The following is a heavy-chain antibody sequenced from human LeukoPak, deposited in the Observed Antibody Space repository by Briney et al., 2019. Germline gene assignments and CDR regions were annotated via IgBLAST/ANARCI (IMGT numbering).Heavy chain of an antibody. V-gene: IGHV3-21*01. J-gene: IGHJ4*02. CDR2: ISSSSSYI. CDR1: GFTFSSYS. Sequence: GGSLRLSCAASGFTFSSYSMNWVRQAPGKGLEWVSSISSSSSYIYYADSVKGRFTISRDNAKNSLYLQMNSLRAEDTAVYYCAAYYYDSSGYLPFDYWGRGTLVTVSS. CDR3: AAYYYDSSGYLPFDY. D-gene: IGHD3-22*01.